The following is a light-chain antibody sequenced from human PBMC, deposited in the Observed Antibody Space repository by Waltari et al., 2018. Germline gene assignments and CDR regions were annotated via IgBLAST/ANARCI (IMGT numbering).Light chain of an antibody. CDR2: DVT. J-gene: IGLJ3*02. V-gene: IGLV2-23*02. CDR1: SSDVGSYNL. CDR3: CSYAGSGTWV. Sequence: QSALTQPASVSGSPGQSITISCTGTSSDVGSYNLVSWYQQHPGKAPKPMIYDVTKRPSGVSNRFSGSKSGNMASLTISGLQAEDEADYYCCSYAGSGTWVFGGGTKLTVL.